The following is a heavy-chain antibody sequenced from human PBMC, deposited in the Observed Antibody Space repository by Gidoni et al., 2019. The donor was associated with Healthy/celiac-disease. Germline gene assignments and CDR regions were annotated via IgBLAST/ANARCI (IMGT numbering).Heavy chain of an antibody. CDR1: GGSTSSSSYY. Sequence: QLQLQESCPGLVKPSETLSLTCTVYGGSTSSSSYYWGWIRQPPGKGLEWIGSIYYSGSTYYNPSLKSRFTISVDTSKNQFSLKLSSVTAADTAVYYCARNRVLWFGEGGYWGQGTLVTVSS. J-gene: IGHJ4*02. CDR2: IYYSGST. V-gene: IGHV4-39*07. D-gene: IGHD3-10*01. CDR3: ARNRVLWFGEGGY.